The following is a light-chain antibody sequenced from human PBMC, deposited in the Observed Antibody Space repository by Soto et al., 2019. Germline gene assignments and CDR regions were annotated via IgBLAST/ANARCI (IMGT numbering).Light chain of an antibody. J-gene: IGKJ4*01. Sequence: ELVLTQSPGTLSLSPGERATLSCRASQSVSSSFLAWYQRQPGQAPRLIIHGASSRGTGIPDRCSGSGCGTDFTLTISSLGPEDFAVSYCQQFGRSSRTFGGGTKEAIK. CDR3: QQFGRSSRT. CDR2: GAS. V-gene: IGKV3-20*01. CDR1: QSVSSSF.